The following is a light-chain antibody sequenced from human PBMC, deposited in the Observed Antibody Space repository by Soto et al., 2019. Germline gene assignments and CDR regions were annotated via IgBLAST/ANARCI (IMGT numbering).Light chain of an antibody. V-gene: IGLV2-8*01. J-gene: IGLJ3*02. CDR3: TPYVGSQIWV. CDR1: SSDVGAYKY. CDR2: EVS. Sequence: QSALTQPPSASGSPGQSVTISCTGTSSDVGAYKYVSWYQQYPGKAPKLMIYEVSKRPSGVPDRFSGSKSGNTASLTVSGLQAEDEGDYYCTPYVGSQIWVFGGGTKVNVL.